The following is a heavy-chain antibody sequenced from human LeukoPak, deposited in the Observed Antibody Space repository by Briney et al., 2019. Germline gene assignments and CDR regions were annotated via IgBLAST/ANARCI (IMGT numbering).Heavy chain of an antibody. J-gene: IGHJ4*02. D-gene: IGHD3-9*01. CDR2: INPNSCGT. Sequence: GASGKVSCKASGYTFTRYYMHWVRQAPGQGLEWMGWINPNSCGTNYAQKFQGRVTMTWDTSISTAYMELSRLRSDDTAVYYCARVRTAGYYDILTGYRVFDYWGQGTLVTVSS. CDR1: GYTFTRYY. V-gene: IGHV1-2*02. CDR3: ARVRTAGYYDILTGYRVFDY.